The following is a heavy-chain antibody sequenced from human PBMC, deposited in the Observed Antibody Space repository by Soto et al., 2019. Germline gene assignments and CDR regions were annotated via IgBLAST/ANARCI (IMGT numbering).Heavy chain of an antibody. J-gene: IGHJ6*02. CDR2: IYYSGST. D-gene: IGHD3-9*01. Sequence: QVQLQESGPGLVKPSETLSLTCTVSGGSISSYYWSWIRQPPGKGLEWIGYIYYSGSTNYNPSLKSRVTISVDTSKNQFSLKLSSVTAADTAVYYCARGSYDILTGYPYYYGMDVWGQGTTVTVSS. CDR3: ARGSYDILTGYPYYYGMDV. CDR1: GGSISSYY. V-gene: IGHV4-59*01.